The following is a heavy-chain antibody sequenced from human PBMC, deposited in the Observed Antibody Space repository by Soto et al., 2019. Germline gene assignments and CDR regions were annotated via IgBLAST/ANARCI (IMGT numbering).Heavy chain of an antibody. J-gene: IGHJ4*02. CDR3: ARDPSNSSGYKLYLDY. CDR1: GYAFINYY. Sequence: GASVKVSCKASGYAFINYYIHWVRQAPGQGLEWMGIINPSGSNTGYAQKFQGRITMTRDTSTSTVYMEVSSLRSDDTAVYYCARDPSNSSGYKLYLDYWGQGTLVTVSS. CDR2: INPSGSNT. V-gene: IGHV1-46*01. D-gene: IGHD3-22*01.